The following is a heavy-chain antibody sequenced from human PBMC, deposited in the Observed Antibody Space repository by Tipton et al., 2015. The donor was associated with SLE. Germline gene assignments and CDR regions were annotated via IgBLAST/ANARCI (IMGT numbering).Heavy chain of an antibody. V-gene: IGHV4-59*11. CDR2: IYYSGST. D-gene: IGHD6-6*01. CDR3: ARHKAARREGGIDC. J-gene: IGHJ4*02. CDR1: GGSISSHY. Sequence: TLSLTCTVSGGSISSHYWSWIRQPPGKGLEWIGYIYYSGSTNYNPSLKSRVTISVDTSKNQFSLKLSSVTAADTAVYYCARHKAARREGGIDCWGQGTLVTVSS.